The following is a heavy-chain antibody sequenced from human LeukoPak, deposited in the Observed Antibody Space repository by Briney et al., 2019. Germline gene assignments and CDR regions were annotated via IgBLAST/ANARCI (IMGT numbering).Heavy chain of an antibody. Sequence: SETLSLTCTVSGDSISSYYWSWIRQPPGKGLEWIGEINHSGSTYYNPSLNSRVTISIDTSKNQFSLRLSSVTAADTAVYYCARQMNTVTADYWGQGTLVTVSS. D-gene: IGHD4-17*01. CDR2: INHSGST. CDR1: GDSISSYY. CDR3: ARQMNTVTADY. J-gene: IGHJ4*02. V-gene: IGHV4-34*01.